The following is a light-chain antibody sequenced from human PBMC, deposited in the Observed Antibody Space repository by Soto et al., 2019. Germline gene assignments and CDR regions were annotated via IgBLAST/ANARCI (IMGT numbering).Light chain of an antibody. CDR2: GAS. CDR3: QKYNSDPRT. Sequence: ILMSQSPATLSVSPGEGATLSCRASQSVSNKLAWYQQKPGQAPRPLIYGASTRDTGIPARFSGSGSGTDFTLTISSLQPEDVETDYCQKYNSDPRTFGQGTKVDIK. CDR1: QSVSNK. J-gene: IGKJ1*01. V-gene: IGKV3-15*01.